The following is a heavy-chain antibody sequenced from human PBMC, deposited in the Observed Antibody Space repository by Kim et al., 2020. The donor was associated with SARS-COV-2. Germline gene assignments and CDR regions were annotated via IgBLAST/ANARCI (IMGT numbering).Heavy chain of an antibody. V-gene: IGHV3-11*01. J-gene: IGHJ4*02. D-gene: IGHD6-6*01. Sequence: YAESVKGRYTISRDTAKNSLYLQMSSLRAEDTAVYYCARAKQLGMDYFDYWGQGTLVTVSS. CDR3: ARAKQLGMDYFDY.